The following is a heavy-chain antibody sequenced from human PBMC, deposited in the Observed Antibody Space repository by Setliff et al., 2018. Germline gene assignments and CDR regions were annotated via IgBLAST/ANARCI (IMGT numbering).Heavy chain of an antibody. CDR3: ARDRHVLSSTWDIYSFDY. D-gene: IGHD6-13*01. Sequence: GGSLRLSCAASGFTFNSYAMHWVRQAPGKGLEWLAVISYDGINKYYADSVKGRFTISRDNSKNTLYVQMNNLRAEDTAVYYCARDRHVLSSTWDIYSFDYWGQGTLVTVSS. J-gene: IGHJ4*02. CDR1: GFTFNSYA. CDR2: ISYDGINK. V-gene: IGHV3-30*01.